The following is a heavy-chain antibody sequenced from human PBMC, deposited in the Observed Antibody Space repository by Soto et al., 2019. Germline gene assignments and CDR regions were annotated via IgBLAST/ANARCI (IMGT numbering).Heavy chain of an antibody. Sequence: SGGSLRLSCAASGFTFSSYAMHWVRQAPGKGLEWVAVISYDGSNKYYADSVKGRFTISRDNSKNTLYLQMNSLRAEDTAVYYCARDRRGSSGWLGGGYYYGMDVWGQGTTVTVSS. CDR1: GFTFSSYA. CDR3: ARDRRGSSGWLGGGYYYGMDV. D-gene: IGHD6-19*01. V-gene: IGHV3-30-3*01. CDR2: ISYDGSNK. J-gene: IGHJ6*02.